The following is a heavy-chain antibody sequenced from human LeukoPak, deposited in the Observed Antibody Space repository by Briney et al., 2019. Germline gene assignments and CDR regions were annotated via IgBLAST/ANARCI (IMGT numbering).Heavy chain of an antibody. CDR1: GFTFSSYA. Sequence: GGSLRLSCAASGFTFSSYAMHWVRQAPGKGLEWVAVISYDGSNKYYADSVKGRFTIPRDNSKNTLYLQMNSLRAEDAAVYYCARDERDNSSGWLDYWGQGTLVTVSS. CDR3: ARDERDNSSGWLDY. D-gene: IGHD6-19*01. J-gene: IGHJ4*02. CDR2: ISYDGSNK. V-gene: IGHV3-30-3*01.